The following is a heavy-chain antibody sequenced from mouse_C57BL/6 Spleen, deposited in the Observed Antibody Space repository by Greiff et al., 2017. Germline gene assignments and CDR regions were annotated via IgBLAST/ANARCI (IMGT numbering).Heavy chain of an antibody. D-gene: IGHD4-1*01. CDR1: GYTFTSYW. CDR3: ASNWDVDAMDY. V-gene: IGHV1-7*01. J-gene: IGHJ4*01. CDR2: INPSSGYT. Sequence: VQLQQSGAELAKPGASVKLSCKASGYTFTSYWMHWVKQRPGQGLEWIGYINPSSGYTKYNQKFKDKATLTADKSSSTAYMQLCSLTYEDSAVYYCASNWDVDAMDYWGQGTSVTVSS.